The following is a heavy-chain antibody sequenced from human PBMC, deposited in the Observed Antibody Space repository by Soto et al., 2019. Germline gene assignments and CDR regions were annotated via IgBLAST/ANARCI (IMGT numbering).Heavy chain of an antibody. CDR1: GGTFSSYA. CDR2: IIPIFGTA. J-gene: IGHJ6*02. CDR3: ARDRSVVVAAAPTYYYYGMDV. V-gene: IGHV1-69*13. D-gene: IGHD2-15*01. Sequence: GASVKVSCKASGGTFSSYAISWVRQAPGQGLEWMGGIIPIFGTANYAQKFQGRVTITADESTSTAYMELSSLRSEDTAVYYCARDRSVVVAAAPTYYYYGMDVWGQGTTVTVSS.